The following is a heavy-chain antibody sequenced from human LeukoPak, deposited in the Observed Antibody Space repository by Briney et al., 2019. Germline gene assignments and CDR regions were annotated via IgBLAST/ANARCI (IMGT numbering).Heavy chain of an antibody. CDR1: GFTFSSYA. D-gene: IGHD4-11*01. CDR2: ISSSSSYI. J-gene: IGHJ4*02. CDR3: ALTRDYSNHKFDY. Sequence: GGSLRLSCAASGFTFSSYAMNWVRQAPGKGLEWVSSISSSSSYIYYADSVKGRFTISRDNAKNPLYLQMNSLRAEDTAVYYCALTRDYSNHKFDYWGQGTLVTVSS. V-gene: IGHV3-21*01.